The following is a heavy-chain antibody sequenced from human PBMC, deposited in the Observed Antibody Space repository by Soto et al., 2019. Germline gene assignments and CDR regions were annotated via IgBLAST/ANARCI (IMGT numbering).Heavy chain of an antibody. D-gene: IGHD5-12*01. CDR2: IYYSWST. J-gene: IGHJ4*02. CDR3: ARGIPLIRGYSGYVDYFDY. Sequence: SETLSLTCTVSGGSISSGGYYWGWIRQHPGKGLEWIGYIYYSWSTYYNPSLKSRVTISVDTSKNQFSLKLSSVTAADTAVYYCARGIPLIRGYSGYVDYFDYWGQGTLVTVSS. CDR1: GGSISSGGYY. V-gene: IGHV4-31*03.